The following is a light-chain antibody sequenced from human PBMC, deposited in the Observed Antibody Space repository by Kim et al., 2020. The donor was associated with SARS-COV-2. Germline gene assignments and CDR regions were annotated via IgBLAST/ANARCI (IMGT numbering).Light chain of an antibody. CDR2: RAS. J-gene: IGKJ2*03. CDR1: ETVGNK. V-gene: IGKV3-15*01. Sequence: SVSPGARATLSCRANETVGNKLAWYQHKPGQAPRLLIYRASSRAPGVPARFSGSGSGTDFTLTISSLQSDYFAVYYCQQYNNWPYSFGQGTKLEI. CDR3: QQYNNWPYS.